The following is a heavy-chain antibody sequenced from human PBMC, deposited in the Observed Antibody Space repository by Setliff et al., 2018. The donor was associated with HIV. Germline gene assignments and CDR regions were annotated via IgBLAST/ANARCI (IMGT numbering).Heavy chain of an antibody. CDR1: GGSISNYY. V-gene: IGHV4-4*07. CDR2: IYSSGST. CDR3: ARRMAAGTFDY. J-gene: IGHJ4*02. Sequence: SETLSLTCTVSGGSISNYYWSWIRQPAGKGLEWIGRIYSSGSTNYNPSLKSRVTMSVDTSKNQISLKLSSVTAADTAMYYCARRMAAGTFDYWGQGTLVTVSS. D-gene: IGHD6-13*01.